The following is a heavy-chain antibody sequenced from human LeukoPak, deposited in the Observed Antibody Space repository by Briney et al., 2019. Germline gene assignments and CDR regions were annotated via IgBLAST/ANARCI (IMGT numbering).Heavy chain of an antibody. V-gene: IGHV1-18*01. CDR3: ARDDNYGIFVNVDY. CDR1: GYSFILYG. CDR2: ISTSTGDT. D-gene: IGHD4-11*01. J-gene: IGHJ4*02. Sequence: GASVKVSCKTSGYSFILYGISWVRQAPGQGREWMGWISTSTGDTKYTQKFQGRVTLTTDTSTSTAYMELSSLRSDDTAVYYCARDDNYGIFVNVDYWGQGTLVTVSS.